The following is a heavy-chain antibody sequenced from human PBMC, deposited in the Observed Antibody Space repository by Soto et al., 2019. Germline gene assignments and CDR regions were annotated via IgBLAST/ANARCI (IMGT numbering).Heavy chain of an antibody. Sequence: EVQLLESGGGLVQPGGSLRLSCAASGFTFSLYAMSWVRQSPGKGLEWVSSVSGSGDSTYHADSVQGRFTISRDTSKNTLYLQMNSRRGEDTAVYYCAKHGDSSGYYFWFDYWGQGTLVTVS. J-gene: IGHJ4*02. CDR2: VSGSGDST. CDR1: GFTFSLYA. CDR3: AKHGDSSGYYFWFDY. V-gene: IGHV3-23*01. D-gene: IGHD3-22*01.